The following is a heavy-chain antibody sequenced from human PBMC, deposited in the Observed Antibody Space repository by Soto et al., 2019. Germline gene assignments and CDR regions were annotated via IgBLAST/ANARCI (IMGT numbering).Heavy chain of an antibody. CDR3: AKASPPITIFGVVLDY. V-gene: IGHV3-53*01. J-gene: IGHJ4*02. D-gene: IGHD3-3*01. Sequence: PGGSLSLSCAASGFTVSSNYMSWVRQAPGKGLEWVSVIYSGGSTYYADSVKGRFTISRDNSKNTLYLQMNSLRAEDTAVYYCAKASPPITIFGVVLDYWGQGTLVTVSS. CDR1: GFTVSSNY. CDR2: IYSGGST.